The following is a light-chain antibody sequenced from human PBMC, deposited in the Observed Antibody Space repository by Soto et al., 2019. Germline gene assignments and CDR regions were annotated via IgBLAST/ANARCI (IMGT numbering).Light chain of an antibody. V-gene: IGLV1-44*01. CDR3: AAWDDSLNGPV. J-gene: IGLJ3*02. CDR2: SNS. Sequence: QPVLTQPPSASGTPGQRVTISCSGSSSNIGGNTVNWYQQLPGTAPKLLIYSNSQRPSGVPDRFSGSKSGTSGSLAISGLQSEDEADYYCAAWDDSLNGPVFGGGTKLTVL. CDR1: SSNIGGNT.